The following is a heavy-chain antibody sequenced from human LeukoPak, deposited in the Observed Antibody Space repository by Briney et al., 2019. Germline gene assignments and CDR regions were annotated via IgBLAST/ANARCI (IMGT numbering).Heavy chain of an antibody. Sequence: KTSETLSLTCTVSGGSISSYYWSWIRQPPGKGLEWIGYIYYSGSTNYNPSLKSRVTISVDTSKNQFSLKLSSVTAADTAVYYCARGLEMATTDFDYWGQGTLVTVSS. J-gene: IGHJ4*02. CDR3: ARGLEMATTDFDY. CDR2: IYYSGST. CDR1: GGSISSYY. V-gene: IGHV4-59*01. D-gene: IGHD5-24*01.